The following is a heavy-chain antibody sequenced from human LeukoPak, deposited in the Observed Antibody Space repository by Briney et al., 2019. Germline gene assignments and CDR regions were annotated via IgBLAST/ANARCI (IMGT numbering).Heavy chain of an antibody. D-gene: IGHD4/OR15-4a*01. CDR3: AKAGLVRGGALDS. J-gene: IGHJ4*02. CDR2: ITGSGDGT. CDR1: GFTFSTYA. Sequence: PGGSLRLSCAASGFTFSTYAMTWVRQAPGKGLEWVSSITGSGDGTSAADSVTGRFSISRDNSKSTRYLQMNSLRVEDTAVYYCAKAGLVRGGALDSWGQGTLVTVSS. V-gene: IGHV3-23*01.